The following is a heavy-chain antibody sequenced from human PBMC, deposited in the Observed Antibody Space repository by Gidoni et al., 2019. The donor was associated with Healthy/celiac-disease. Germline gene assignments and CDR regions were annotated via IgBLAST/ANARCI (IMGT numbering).Heavy chain of an antibody. CDR3: ARGGITMIVVRD. D-gene: IGHD3-22*01. Sequence: QLQLQESGPGLVKPSESLSLTCTVSGGSISSSSYYWGWIRQPPGKGLEWIGSIYYSGSTYYNPSLKSRVTISVDTSKNQFSLKLSSVTAADTAVYYCARGGITMIVVRDWGQGTLVTVSS. CDR1: GGSISSSSYY. J-gene: IGHJ4*02. CDR2: IYYSGST. V-gene: IGHV4-39*01.